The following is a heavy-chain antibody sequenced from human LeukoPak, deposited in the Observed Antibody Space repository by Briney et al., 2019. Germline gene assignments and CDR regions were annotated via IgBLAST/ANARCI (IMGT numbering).Heavy chain of an antibody. D-gene: IGHD5-18*01. CDR1: GGTFSSYA. V-gene: IGHV1-69*04. CDR3: ARSIQLWPEGYYGMDV. CDR2: IIPIFGIA. Sequence: SVKVSCKASGGTFSSYAISWVRQAPGQGLEWMGRIIPIFGIANYAQKFQGKVTITADKSTSTAYMELSSLRSEDTAVYYCARSIQLWPEGYYGMDVWGQGTTVTVSS. J-gene: IGHJ6*02.